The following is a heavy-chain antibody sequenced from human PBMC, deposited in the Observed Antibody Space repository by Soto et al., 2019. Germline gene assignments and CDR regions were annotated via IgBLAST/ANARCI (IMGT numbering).Heavy chain of an antibody. Sequence: PSETLSLTCTVSGGSISSGGYYWSWIRQHPGKGLEWIGYIYYSGSTYYNPSLKSRVTISVDTSKNQFSLKLSSVTAADTAVYYCARLGRNSYYGDPKYYYYYYMDVWGKGTTVTVSS. V-gene: IGHV4-31*03. CDR3: ARLGRNSYYGDPKYYYYYYMDV. CDR1: GGSISSGGYY. J-gene: IGHJ6*03. D-gene: IGHD4-17*01. CDR2: IYYSGST.